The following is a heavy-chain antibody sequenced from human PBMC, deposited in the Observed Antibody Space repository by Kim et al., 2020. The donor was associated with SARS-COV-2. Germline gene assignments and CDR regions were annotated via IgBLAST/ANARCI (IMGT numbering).Heavy chain of an antibody. V-gene: IGHV5-51*01. D-gene: IGHD6-6*01. CDR3: ARREYSSSGGWGTPLDY. J-gene: IGHJ4*02. CDR2: IYPGDSDT. Sequence: GESLKISCKGSGYSFTSYWIGWVRQMPGKGLEWMGIIYPGDSDTRYSPSFQGQVTISADKSISTAYLQWSSLKASDTAMYYCARREYSSSGGWGTPLDYWGQGTLVTVSS. CDR1: GYSFTSYW.